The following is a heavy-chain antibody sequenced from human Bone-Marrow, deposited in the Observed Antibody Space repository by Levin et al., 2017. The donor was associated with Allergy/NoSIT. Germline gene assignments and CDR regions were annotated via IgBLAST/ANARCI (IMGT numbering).Heavy chain of an antibody. CDR3: VRGAFYDSLGGFQENWFDP. D-gene: IGHD3-16*01. CDR1: GFPLSDYD. CDR2: LAAAGDT. Sequence: LSLTCAASGFPLSDYDIHWVRQVTGKGLEWVSALAAAGDTFYSDSVRGRITLSRERAKNSMYLEMDNVRAGDTGLYYCVRGAFYDSLGGFQENWFDPWGQGTLVTVSS. V-gene: IGHV3-13*01. J-gene: IGHJ5*02.